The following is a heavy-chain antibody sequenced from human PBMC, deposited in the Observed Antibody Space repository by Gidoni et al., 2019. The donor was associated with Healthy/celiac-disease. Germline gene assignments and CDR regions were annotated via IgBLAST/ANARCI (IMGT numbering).Heavy chain of an antibody. CDR3: ARDRGYDSPFYYGMDV. Sequence: EVQLVESGGGLVQPGGSLRLSCAASGFTVSSNYMSWVLQAPGKGLEWVSVIYSGGSTYYADSVKGRFTISRHNSKNTLYLQMNSLRAEDTAVYYCARDRGYDSPFYYGMDVWGQGTTVTVSS. CDR1: GFTVSSNY. V-gene: IGHV3-53*04. J-gene: IGHJ6*02. D-gene: IGHD5-12*01. CDR2: IYSGGST.